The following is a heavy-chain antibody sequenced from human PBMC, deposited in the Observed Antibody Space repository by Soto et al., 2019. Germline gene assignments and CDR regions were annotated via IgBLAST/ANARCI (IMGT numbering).Heavy chain of an antibody. V-gene: IGHV2-5*02. D-gene: IGHD6-19*01. J-gene: IGHJ5*02. CDR1: GFSLSATGVA. Sequence: QITLKESGPTVVKPTQNLTLTCTFSGFSLSATGVAVGWIRQPPGKALEWLALIYWDDDKRYRPSLKSRLTTTKDTSTTQVVLTMTHMDPVDTATYSCARRPSVSGPYCFAPWGQGTLVTVSS. CDR3: ARRPSVSGPYCFAP. CDR2: IYWDDDK.